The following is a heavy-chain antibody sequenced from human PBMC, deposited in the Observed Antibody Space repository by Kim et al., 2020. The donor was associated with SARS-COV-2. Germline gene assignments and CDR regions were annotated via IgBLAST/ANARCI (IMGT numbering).Heavy chain of an antibody. CDR3: ARNYYGSGSYLRDGSYYYYGMDV. V-gene: IGHV1-69*13. CDR1: GGTFSIYA. J-gene: IGHJ6*02. Sequence: SVKVSCKASGGTFSIYAISWVRQAPGQGLEWMGGIIPIFGTLNYAQKFQGRVTITADESTSTAYMELTSLRSEDTAVYYCARNYYGSGSYLRDGSYYYYGMDVWGQGTTVTVSS. D-gene: IGHD3-10*01. CDR2: IIPIFGTL.